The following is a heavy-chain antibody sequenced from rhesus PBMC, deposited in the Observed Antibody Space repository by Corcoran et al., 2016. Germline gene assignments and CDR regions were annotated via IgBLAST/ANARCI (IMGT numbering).Heavy chain of an antibody. Sequence: QLQLLESGPGLVKPSETLSLTCAVSGVSISSNYWSWIRQPPGQGLAWSGRSLVTRGSTANNPSSKEGVTNKTYTTKNQCRMNVRCRTAADTAWNYCARDTGIAAAMGFDYWGQGVLVTVSS. CDR3: ARDTGIAAAMGFDY. D-gene: IGHD6-43*01. CDR1: GVSISSNY. CDR2: SLVTRGST. J-gene: IGHJ4*01. V-gene: IGHV4-173*01.